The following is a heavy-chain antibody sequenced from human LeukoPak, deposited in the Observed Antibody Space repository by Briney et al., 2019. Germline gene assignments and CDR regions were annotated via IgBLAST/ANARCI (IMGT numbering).Heavy chain of an antibody. Sequence: PGGSLRLSCTTSGLTFSTSGFNWVRQAPGKGLEWVASIGPTGFDRYHADSIKGRFTISRDNANNFLYLQMDSLRTEDTAVYYCATETNGRHYDYWGQGTLLTVSS. CDR2: IGPTGFDR. CDR3: ATETNGRHYDY. J-gene: IGHJ4*02. CDR1: GLTFSTSG. D-gene: IGHD1-14*01. V-gene: IGHV3-21*06.